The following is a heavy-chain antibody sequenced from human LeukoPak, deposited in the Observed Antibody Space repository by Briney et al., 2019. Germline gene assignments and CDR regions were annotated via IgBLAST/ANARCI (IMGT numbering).Heavy chain of an antibody. V-gene: IGHV3-23*01. CDR2: ISGSGGST. CDR1: GFTFNSYA. D-gene: IGHD4-23*01. CDR3: ARMLLGGLRWASIDY. Sequence: GGSLRLSCAASGFTFNSYAMSWVRQAPGKGLEWVSAISGSGGSTYYADSVKGRFTISRDNSKNTLYLQMNSLRAEDTAVYYCARMLLGGLRWASIDYWGQGTLVTVSS. J-gene: IGHJ4*02.